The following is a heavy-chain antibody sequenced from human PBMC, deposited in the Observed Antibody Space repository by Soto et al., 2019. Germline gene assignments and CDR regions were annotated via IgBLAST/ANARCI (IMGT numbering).Heavy chain of an antibody. V-gene: IGHV1-69*01. CDR1: GGTFSSYA. D-gene: IGHD6-13*01. J-gene: IGHJ6*02. CDR3: ARTDYSSSWYRSVENYSYYGMDV. Sequence: QVQLVQSGAEVKKPGSSVKVSCKASGGTFSSYAISWVRQAPGQGLEWMGGIIPIFGTANYAQKFQGRVTITADESTSTAYMELSSLRSEDTAVYYCARTDYSSSWYRSVENYSYYGMDVWGQGTTVTVSS. CDR2: IIPIFGTA.